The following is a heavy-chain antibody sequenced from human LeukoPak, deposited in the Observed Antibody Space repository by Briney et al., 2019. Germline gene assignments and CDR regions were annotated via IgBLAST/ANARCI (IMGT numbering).Heavy chain of an antibody. J-gene: IGHJ5*02. Sequence: SETLSLTCAVSGGSFSGYYWSWIRQPPGKGLEWIGEINHSGSTNYNPSLKIRVTISVDTSKNQFSLKLSSVTAADTAVYYCARGRSVVAALNWFDPWGQGTLVTVSS. D-gene: IGHD6-6*01. CDR3: ARGRSVVAALNWFDP. CDR2: INHSGST. CDR1: GGSFSGYY. V-gene: IGHV4-34*01.